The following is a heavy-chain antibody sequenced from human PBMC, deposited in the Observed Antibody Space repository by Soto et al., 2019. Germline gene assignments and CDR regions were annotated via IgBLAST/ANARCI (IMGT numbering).Heavy chain of an antibody. D-gene: IGHD1-7*01. CDR3: ERRLTGATNYMGRYSYYYYGMDV. Sequence: QLQLQESGPGLVKPSETLSLTCTVSGPSISSSNYYWAWIRQPPGKGLEWIGSFYYSGSTYYNPSLKSRVTISVDTSKNQFSLRLTSVTAADTAVYYCERRLTGATNYMGRYSYYYYGMDVWGQGTTVTVSS. CDR2: FYYSGST. CDR1: GPSISSSNYY. V-gene: IGHV4-39*01. J-gene: IGHJ6*02.